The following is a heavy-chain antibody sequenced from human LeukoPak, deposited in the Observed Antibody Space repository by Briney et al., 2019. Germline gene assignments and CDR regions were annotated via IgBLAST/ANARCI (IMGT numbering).Heavy chain of an antibody. D-gene: IGHD6-13*01. Sequence: GGSLRLSCAASGFTFSSYAMHWIRQAPGKGLEWVAVISYDGSNKYYADSVKGRFTISRDNSKNTLYLQMNSLRAEDTAVYYCARAQQQLTDYYYYYMDVWGKGTTVTVSS. CDR1: GFTFSSYA. V-gene: IGHV3-30*01. CDR3: ARAQQQLTDYYYYYMDV. CDR2: ISYDGSNK. J-gene: IGHJ6*03.